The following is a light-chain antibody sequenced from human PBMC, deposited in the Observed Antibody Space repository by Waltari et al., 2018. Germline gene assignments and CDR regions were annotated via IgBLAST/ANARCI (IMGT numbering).Light chain of an antibody. CDR1: QSVSSSY. CDR3: QQYGSSPEYT. CDR2: GAS. Sequence: EIVLTQSPGTLSLSPGERVTLSCRASQSVSSSYLAWYQQKPGQAPRRLIYGASSRATGIPDRFSGSGSGTDFTLTISRLEPEDFAVYYCQQYGSSPEYTFGQGTKLEIK. V-gene: IGKV3-20*01. J-gene: IGKJ2*01.